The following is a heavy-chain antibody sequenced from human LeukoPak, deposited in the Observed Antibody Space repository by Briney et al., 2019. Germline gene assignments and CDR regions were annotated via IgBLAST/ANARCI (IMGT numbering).Heavy chain of an antibody. J-gene: IGHJ4*02. V-gene: IGHV2-70*11. CDR3: ARMVCSSGWRPSNF. CDR1: GFALTASGMW. CDR2: IDWDDDK. D-gene: IGHD6-19*01. Sequence: SGPTLVNPTQTLTLTCSFSGFALTASGMWVNWFRQPPGKALEWLARIDWDDDKYYTTSLKTRLTISKDTSKNQVVITMTNMEPVDTATYYCARMVCSSGWRPSNFWGQGTLVTVSS.